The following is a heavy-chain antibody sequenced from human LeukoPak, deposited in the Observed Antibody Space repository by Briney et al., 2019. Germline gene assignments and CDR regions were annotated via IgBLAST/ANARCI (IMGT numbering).Heavy chain of an antibody. CDR3: ARHLIYYNILTGYRYDYYFDY. V-gene: IGHV1-69*13. CDR1: GGTFSSYA. D-gene: IGHD3-9*01. Sequence: SVKVSCTSSGGTFSSYAIGWVRQAPGQGLEWMGGIIAIFGTANYAQKFQGIVTITAQESPRTAYMELSSLRSEDAAVDYCARHLIYYNILTGYRYDYYFDYWGQGTLVSVSS. J-gene: IGHJ4*02. CDR2: IIAIFGTA.